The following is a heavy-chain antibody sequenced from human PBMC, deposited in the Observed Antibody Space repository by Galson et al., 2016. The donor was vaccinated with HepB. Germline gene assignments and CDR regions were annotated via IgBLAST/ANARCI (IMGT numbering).Heavy chain of an antibody. D-gene: IGHD2-2*01. J-gene: IGHJ4*01. CDR2: ISSDGSNQ. Sequence: SLRLSCAASGFTFTQHPMHWVRHAPGKGLEWVALISSDGSNQLYADSVKGRFTISRNNSKDTLNLQMNRLGTEDTAMYYCARSFIELVPTASQNFDLWGHGTRVAVSA. CDR3: ARSFIELVPTASQNFDL. CDR1: GFTFTQHP. V-gene: IGHV3-30-3*01.